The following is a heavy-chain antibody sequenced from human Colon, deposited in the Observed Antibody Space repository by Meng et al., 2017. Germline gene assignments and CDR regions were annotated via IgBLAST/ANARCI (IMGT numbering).Heavy chain of an antibody. V-gene: IGHV4-4*07. CDR1: GGSISSYY. J-gene: IGHJ3*02. CDR2: IYTSGST. D-gene: IGHD3-22*01. Sequence: SETLSLTCTVSGGSISSYYWSWIRQPAGKGLEWIGRIYTSGSTNYNPSLKSRVTMSVDTSKNKFSLKLISVTAADTAVYYCARANYDSSGRGAFDIWDQGTMVTVSS. CDR3: ARANYDSSGRGAFDI.